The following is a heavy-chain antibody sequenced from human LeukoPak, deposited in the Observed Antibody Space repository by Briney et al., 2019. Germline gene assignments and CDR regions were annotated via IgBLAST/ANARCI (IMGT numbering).Heavy chain of an antibody. Sequence: GSSVKVSCKASGGTFSSYAFSWVRQAPGQGLEWMGGIIPIFGTANYTQKFHDRVTITADKSTSTAYMELSGLRSEDTAVYYCARGGAARSYYYYMDVWGKGTTVTVSS. CDR2: IIPIFGTA. V-gene: IGHV1-69*06. D-gene: IGHD6-6*01. CDR1: GGTFSSYA. J-gene: IGHJ6*03. CDR3: ARGGAARSYYYYMDV.